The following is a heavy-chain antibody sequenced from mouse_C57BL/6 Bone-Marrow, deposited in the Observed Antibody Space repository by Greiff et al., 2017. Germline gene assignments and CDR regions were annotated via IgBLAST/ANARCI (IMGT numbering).Heavy chain of an antibody. CDR3: ARAFFYYGNYGGFMYY. V-gene: IGHV1-54*01. CDR1: GYAFTNYL. Sequence: VQLQQSGAELVRPGTSVKVSCKASGYAFTNYLIEWVKQRPGQGLEWIGVINPGSGGTNYNEKFKGKATLTADKSSSTAYMQLSSLTSEDSAVYFCARAFFYYGNYGGFMYYWGQGTSVTVSS. D-gene: IGHD2-1*01. CDR2: INPGSGGT. J-gene: IGHJ4*01.